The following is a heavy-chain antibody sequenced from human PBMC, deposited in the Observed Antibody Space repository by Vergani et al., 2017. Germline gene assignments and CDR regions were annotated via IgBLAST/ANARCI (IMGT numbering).Heavy chain of an antibody. J-gene: IGHJ6*02. Sequence: EVQLVESGGGLVKPGGSLRPSCEASGFTFSSFSMNWVRQAPGKGWEWVSSISSISSYIYYADSVKGRFTISRDNAKNSLYLQMNSLRAEDTAVYYCARVGDYDGMDVWGQGTTVTVSS. CDR2: ISSISSYI. CDR3: ARVGDYDGMDV. CDR1: GFTFSSFS. V-gene: IGHV3-21*01.